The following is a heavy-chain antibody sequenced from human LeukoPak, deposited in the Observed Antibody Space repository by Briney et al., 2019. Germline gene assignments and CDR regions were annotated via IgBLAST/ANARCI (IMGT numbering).Heavy chain of an antibody. D-gene: IGHD6-6*01. V-gene: IGHV3-30*01. J-gene: IGHJ3*02. Sequence: GGSLRLSCAASGFTFSSYAMHWVRQAPGKGLEWVAVISYDGSNKYYADSVKGRFTISRDNSKNTPYLQMNSLRAEDTAVYYCARAKQLVQDAFDIWGQGTMVTVSS. CDR2: ISYDGSNK. CDR3: ARAKQLVQDAFDI. CDR1: GFTFSSYA.